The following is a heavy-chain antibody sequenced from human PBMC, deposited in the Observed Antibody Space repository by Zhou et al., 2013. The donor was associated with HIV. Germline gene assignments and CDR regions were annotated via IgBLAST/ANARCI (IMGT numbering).Heavy chain of an antibody. Sequence: QVQLAQSGAEVKSPGSSVKVSCKSSGGIFNNYGISWVRQAPGQRLEWMGGIIPIFGTANYAQKFQGRVTITTDESTSTAYMELSSLRSEDTAVYYCARGVHYGSGSYHFDYWGQGTLVTVSS. V-gene: IGHV1-69*05. D-gene: IGHD3-10*01. CDR3: ARGVHYGSGSYHFDY. CDR1: GGIFNNYG. CDR2: IIPIFGTA. J-gene: IGHJ4*02.